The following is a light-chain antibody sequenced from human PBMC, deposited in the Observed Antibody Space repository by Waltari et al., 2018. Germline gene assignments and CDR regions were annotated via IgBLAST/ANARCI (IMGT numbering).Light chain of an antibody. J-gene: IGLJ3*02. CDR2: RSD. CDR3: AAWDDSLNGHWV. Sequence: QSVLTQPPSASGTPGQRVTIPCSGSSSNIGSNLVNWYQQVPGTAPKLLLYRSDQRPVGVPDRFSGSKSGSSASLAISGLQAEDEADYYCAAWDDSLNGHWVFGGGTKVTVL. V-gene: IGLV1-44*01. CDR1: SSNIGSNL.